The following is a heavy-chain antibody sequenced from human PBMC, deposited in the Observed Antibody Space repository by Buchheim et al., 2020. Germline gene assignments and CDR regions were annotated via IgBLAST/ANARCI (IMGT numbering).Heavy chain of an antibody. CDR3: AKDSEPHIVVVTGYYFDY. Sequence: EVQLLESGGGLVQPGGSLRLSCAASGFTFSSYAMSWVRQAPGKGLEWVSAISGSGGSTYYADSVKGRFTISRDNSKKTLYLPMNSLRAEDTAVYYCAKDSEPHIVVVTGYYFDYWGQGTL. D-gene: IGHD2-21*02. CDR2: ISGSGGST. J-gene: IGHJ4*02. CDR1: GFTFSSYA. V-gene: IGHV3-23*01.